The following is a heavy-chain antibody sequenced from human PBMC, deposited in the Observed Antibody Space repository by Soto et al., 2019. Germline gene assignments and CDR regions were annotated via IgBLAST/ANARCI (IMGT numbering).Heavy chain of an antibody. J-gene: IGHJ5*02. CDR3: ATKQWLENNWFDP. D-gene: IGHD6-19*01. V-gene: IGHV4-34*01. CDR1: GGSFSGYY. Sequence: SETLSLTCAVYGGSFSGYYWSWICQPPGKGLEWIGEINHSGSTNYNPSLKSRVTISVDTSKNQFSLKLNSVTAADTAVYYCATKQWLENNWFDPWGQGTLVT. CDR2: INHSGST.